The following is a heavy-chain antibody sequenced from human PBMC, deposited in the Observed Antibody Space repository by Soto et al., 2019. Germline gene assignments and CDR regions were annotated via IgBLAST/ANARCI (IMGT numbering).Heavy chain of an antibody. CDR2: INHSGST. D-gene: IGHD3-10*01. J-gene: IGHJ4*02. CDR3: ATGPYGSGTPVY. CDR1: GGSFSGYY. V-gene: IGHV4-34*01. Sequence: PSETLSLTCAVYGGSFSGYYWSWIRQPSGKGLEWIGEINHSGSTNYNPSLKSRVTISVDTSKNQFSLKLSSVTAADTAVYYCATGPYGSGTPVYWGQGTLVTVSS.